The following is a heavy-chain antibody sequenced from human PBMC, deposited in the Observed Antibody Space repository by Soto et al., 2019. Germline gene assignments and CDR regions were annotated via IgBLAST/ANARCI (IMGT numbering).Heavy chain of an antibody. J-gene: IGHJ5*02. CDR3: ARSGGPFYYGSGSYYNGWFDP. D-gene: IGHD3-10*01. V-gene: IGHV1-69*02. CDR1: GGTFSTYT. CDR2: IIPILDIA. Sequence: QVQLVQSGAEVKKPGSSVKVSCKASGGTFSTYTISWVRQAPGQGLEWMGRIIPILDIANYAQKFQGRVTXTXXXSXXTAYMELNTLRSEDTAVYYCARSGGPFYYGSGSYYNGWFDPWGQGTLVTVSS.